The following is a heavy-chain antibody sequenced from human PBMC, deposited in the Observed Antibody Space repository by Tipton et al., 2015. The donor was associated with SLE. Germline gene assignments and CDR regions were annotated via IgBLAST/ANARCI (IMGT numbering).Heavy chain of an antibody. D-gene: IGHD3-10*01. CDR3: ARLRDYFGSGSYYDPDYGMDV. V-gene: IGHV4-59*07. CDR1: GGSISSYY. CDR2: IYYSGST. Sequence: TLSLTCTVSGGSISSYYWSWIRQPPGKGLEWIGYIYYSGSTYNPSLKSRVTISVDTSKSQFSLKLSSVTAADTAVYYCARLRDYFGSGSYYDPDYGMDVWGQGTTVTVSS. J-gene: IGHJ6*02.